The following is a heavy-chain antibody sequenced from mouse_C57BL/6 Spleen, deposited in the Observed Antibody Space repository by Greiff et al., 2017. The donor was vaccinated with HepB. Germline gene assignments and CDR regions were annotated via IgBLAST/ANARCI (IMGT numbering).Heavy chain of an antibody. J-gene: IGHJ2*01. CDR1: GYAFSSYW. CDR3: ARGDWDPYFDY. D-gene: IGHD4-1*01. CDR2: IYPGDGDT. V-gene: IGHV1-80*01. Sequence: VQLQESGAELVKPGASVKISCKASGYAFSSYWMNWVKQRPGKGLESIGQIYPGDGDTNYNGKFKGKATLTADKSSSTAYMQLSSLTSEDSAVYFCARGDWDPYFDYWGQGTTLTVSS.